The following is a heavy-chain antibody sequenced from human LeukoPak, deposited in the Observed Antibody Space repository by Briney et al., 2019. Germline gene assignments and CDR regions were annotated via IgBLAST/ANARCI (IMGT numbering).Heavy chain of an antibody. CDR3: ASHDSSGYTHDDAFDF. D-gene: IGHD3-22*01. Sequence: ASVKVSCKASGYTFTGYYMHWVRQAPGQGLEWMGWINPNSGGTYYAQKFQGRVTLTRDTSISTAYMELRRMRPDDTAVYYCASHDSSGYTHDDAFDFWGQGTMVTVSS. J-gene: IGHJ3*01. CDR1: GYTFTGYY. V-gene: IGHV1-2*02. CDR2: INPNSGGT.